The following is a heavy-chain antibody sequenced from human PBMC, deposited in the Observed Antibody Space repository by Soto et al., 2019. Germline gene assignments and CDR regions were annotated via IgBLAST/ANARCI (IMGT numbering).Heavy chain of an antibody. V-gene: IGHV4-59*08. CDR2: IYYSGST. D-gene: IGHD3-3*01. CDR3: ARHGPYYDFWSGYLKNYYYYYMDV. CDR1: GSSISSYY. J-gene: IGHJ6*03. Sequence: SETLSLTCTVSGSSISSYYLSWIRQPPGKGLEWIGYIYYSGSTNYNPSLKSRVTISVDTSKNQFSLKLSSVTAADTAVYYCARHGPYYDFWSGYLKNYYYYYMDVWGKGTTVTVSS.